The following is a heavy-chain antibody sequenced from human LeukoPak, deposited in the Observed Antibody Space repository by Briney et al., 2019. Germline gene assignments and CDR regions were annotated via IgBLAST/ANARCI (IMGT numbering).Heavy chain of an antibody. Sequence: SVKVSCKASGGTFSSYANSWVRQAPGQGLEWMGGIIPIFGTANYAQKFQGRVTITTDESTSTAYMELSSLRSEDTAVYYCAGRGYIFGVVHRIQDYYYMDVWGKGTTVTVSS. J-gene: IGHJ6*03. D-gene: IGHD3-3*01. CDR2: IIPIFGTA. CDR3: AGRGYIFGVVHRIQDYYYMDV. CDR1: GGTFSSYA. V-gene: IGHV1-69*05.